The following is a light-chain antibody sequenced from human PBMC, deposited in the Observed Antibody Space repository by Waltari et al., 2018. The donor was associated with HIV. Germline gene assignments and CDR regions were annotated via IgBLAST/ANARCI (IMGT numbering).Light chain of an antibody. Sequence: QSVLTQPPSASGTPGQRVTISCSGSSSNIGSNYVNWYRHLPGTAPERLMYRTNHRPAGVPDLFSASKSGTSASLAITGPQSEDEAHYYCAAWDDSLSRPVFGGGTRLTVL. CDR1: SSNIGSNY. V-gene: IGLV1-47*01. CDR3: AAWDDSLSRPV. CDR2: RTN. J-gene: IGLJ3*02.